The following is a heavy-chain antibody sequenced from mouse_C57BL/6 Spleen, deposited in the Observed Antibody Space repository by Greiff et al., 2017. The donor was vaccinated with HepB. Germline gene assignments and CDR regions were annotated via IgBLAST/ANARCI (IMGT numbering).Heavy chain of an antibody. CDR3: ARGTTVVARKLFDY. Sequence: VQLQQSGAELARPGASVKLSCKASGYTFTSYGISWVKQRTGQGLEWIGEIYPRSGNTYYNEKFKGKATLTADKSSSTAYMELRSLTSEDSAVYFCARGTTVVARKLFDYWGQGTTLTVSS. J-gene: IGHJ2*01. D-gene: IGHD1-1*01. V-gene: IGHV1-81*01. CDR1: GYTFTSYG. CDR2: IYPRSGNT.